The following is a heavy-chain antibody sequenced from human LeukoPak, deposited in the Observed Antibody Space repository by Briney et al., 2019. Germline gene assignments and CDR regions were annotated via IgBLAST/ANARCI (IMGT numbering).Heavy chain of an antibody. Sequence: GESLKISCRVSGDGFDNYWIGWVRHMSGEGLQWVAIIHPSSSATHYSPSFQGRVSISADKAITTAYLQWNRLRTPDTAIYFCARRAHLGQVGGDWFDPWGQGTLVTVSS. J-gene: IGHJ5*02. D-gene: IGHD2-21*01. V-gene: IGHV5-51*01. CDR1: GDGFDNYW. CDR3: ARRAHLGQVGGDWFDP. CDR2: IHPSSSAT.